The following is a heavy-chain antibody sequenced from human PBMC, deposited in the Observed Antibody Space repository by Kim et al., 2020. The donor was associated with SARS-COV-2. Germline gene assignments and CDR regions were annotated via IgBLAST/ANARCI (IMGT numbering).Heavy chain of an antibody. CDR2: ISYDGSNK. Sequence: GGSLRLSCAASGFTFSSYAMHWVRQAPGKGLEWVAVISYDGSNKYYADSVKGRFTISRDNSKNTLYLQMNSLRAEDTAVYYCARAGRGSYYYGMDVWGHGTPVTVSS. CDR1: GFTFSSYA. J-gene: IGHJ6*02. CDR3: ARAGRGSYYYGMDV. D-gene: IGHD1-26*01. V-gene: IGHV3-30-3*01.